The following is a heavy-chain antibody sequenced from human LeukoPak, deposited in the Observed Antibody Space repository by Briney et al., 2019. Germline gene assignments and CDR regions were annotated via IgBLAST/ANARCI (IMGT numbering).Heavy chain of an antibody. D-gene: IGHD6-6*01. CDR2: ISWNSGSI. CDR1: GFTFDDYA. V-gene: IGHV3-9*01. CDR3: ARDIRGTNIAARPHYFDY. J-gene: IGHJ4*02. Sequence: GGSLRLSCAASGFTFDDYAMPWVRQAPGKGLEWVTGISWNSGSIGYADSVKGRFTISRDNAKNSLYLQMNSLRAEDTAVYYCARDIRGTNIAARPHYFDYWGQGTLVTVSS.